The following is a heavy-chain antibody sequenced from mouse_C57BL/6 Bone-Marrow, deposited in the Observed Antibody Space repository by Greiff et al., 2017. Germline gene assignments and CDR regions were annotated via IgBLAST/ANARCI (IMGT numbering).Heavy chain of an antibody. CDR3: ARFYYGYDGWFAY. J-gene: IGHJ3*01. CDR2: IYPRSGNT. V-gene: IGHV1-81*01. Sequence: VQLQQSGAELARPGASVKLSCKASGYTFTSYGISWVKQRTGQGLEWIGEIYPRSGNTYYNEKFKGKATLTADKSSSPAYIELRSLTSEDSAVYFCARFYYGYDGWFAYWGQGTLVTVSA. CDR1: GYTFTSYG. D-gene: IGHD2-2*01.